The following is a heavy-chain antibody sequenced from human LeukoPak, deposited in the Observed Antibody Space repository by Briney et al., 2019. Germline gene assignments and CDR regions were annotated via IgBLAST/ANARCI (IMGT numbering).Heavy chain of an antibody. Sequence: PSETLSLTCAVSGYSISSGYYWGWIRQPPGKGLEWIGSIYHSGSTYYNPSLKSRVTISVDTSKNQFSLKLSSVTAADTAVYYCARGRQAKLAYCSSTSCYRVYYYYYMDVWGKGTTVTVSS. D-gene: IGHD2-2*02. CDR2: IYHSGST. CDR3: ARGRQAKLAYCSSTSCYRVYYYYYMDV. CDR1: GYSISSGYY. J-gene: IGHJ6*03. V-gene: IGHV4-38-2*01.